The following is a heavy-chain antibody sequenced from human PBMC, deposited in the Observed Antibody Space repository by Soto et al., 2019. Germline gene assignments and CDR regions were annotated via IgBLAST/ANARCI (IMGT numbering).Heavy chain of an antibody. CDR2: IKHDGTEE. V-gene: IGHV3-7*04. D-gene: IGHD3-3*01. J-gene: IGHJ4*02. Sequence: EVQLVESGGGLVQPGWSLRLSCAASGFTFSTYWMTWVRQAPGKGLEWVANIKHDGTEEYYVDSVKGRFTISRDNAKKSLYLQMNSLRAEDTAVYYCAREEWFFDQWGQGTLVTVSS. CDR1: GFTFSTYW. CDR3: AREEWFFDQ.